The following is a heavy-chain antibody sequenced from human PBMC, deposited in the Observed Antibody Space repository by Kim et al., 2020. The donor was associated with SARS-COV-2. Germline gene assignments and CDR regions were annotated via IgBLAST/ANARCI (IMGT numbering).Heavy chain of an antibody. Sequence: SETLSLTCAVYGGSFSGYYWSWIRQPPGKGLEWIGEINHSGSTNYNPYPKSRVTISVETSKNQFSLKLSSVTAAETAVYYCARGVFGILTGYRFDYWGQGTLVTVSS. CDR1: GGSFSGYY. V-gene: IGHV4-34*01. D-gene: IGHD3-9*01. CDR3: ARGVFGILTGYRFDY. CDR2: INHSGST. J-gene: IGHJ4*02.